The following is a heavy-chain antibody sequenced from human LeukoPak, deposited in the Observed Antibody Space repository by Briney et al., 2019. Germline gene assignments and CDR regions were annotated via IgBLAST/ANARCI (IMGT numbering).Heavy chain of an antibody. V-gene: IGHV3-33*01. CDR2: IWYDGSNK. Sequence: GGSLRLSCAASGFTFSSCGMHWVRQAPGKGLEWVAVIWYDGSNKYYADSVKGRFTISRDNSKNTLYLQMNSLRAEDTAVYYCAREILYYYGSGSPEDYYYYGMDVWGQGTTVTVSS. CDR3: AREILYYYGSGSPEDYYYYGMDV. D-gene: IGHD3-10*01. J-gene: IGHJ6*02. CDR1: GFTFSSCG.